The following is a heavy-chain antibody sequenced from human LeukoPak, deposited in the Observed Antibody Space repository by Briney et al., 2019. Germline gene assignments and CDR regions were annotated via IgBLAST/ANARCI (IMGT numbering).Heavy chain of an antibody. CDR3: AKDPPTFIVVVPAASPDY. J-gene: IGHJ4*02. Sequence: GGSLRLSCAASGFTFSSYAMSWVRQAPGKGLEWVSAISGSGGSTYHADSVKGRFTISRDNSKNTLYLQMNSLRAEDTAVYYCAKDPPTFIVVVPAASPDYWGQGTLVTVSS. D-gene: IGHD2-2*01. CDR1: GFTFSSYA. CDR2: ISGSGGST. V-gene: IGHV3-23*01.